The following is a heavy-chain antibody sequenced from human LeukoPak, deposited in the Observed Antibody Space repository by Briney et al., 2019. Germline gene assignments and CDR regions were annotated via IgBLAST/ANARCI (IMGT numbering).Heavy chain of an antibody. V-gene: IGHV4-34*01. D-gene: IGHD2-2*01. CDR2: INHSGST. CDR3: ARVSSTSYYNWFDP. J-gene: IGHJ5*02. CDR1: GGSFSGYY. Sequence: SETLSLTCAVYGGSFSGYYWSWIRQPPGKGLEWIGEINHSGSTNYNPSLKSRVTISVDTSKHQFSLKLSSVTAADTAVYYCARVSSTSYYNWFDPWGQGTLVTVSS.